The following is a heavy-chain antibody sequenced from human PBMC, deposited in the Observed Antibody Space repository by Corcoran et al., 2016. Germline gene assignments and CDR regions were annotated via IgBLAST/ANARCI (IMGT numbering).Heavy chain of an antibody. CDR2: IIPIFGTA. D-gene: IGHD2-2*01. CDR3: ATPGYCSSTSCLGVYYFDY. CDR1: GGTFSSYA. V-gene: IGHV1-69*01. J-gene: IGHJ4*02. Sequence: QVQLVQSGAEVKKPGSSVKVSCKASGGTFSSYAISWVRQAPGQGLEWMGGIIPIFGTANYAQKFQGRVTITADESTSTAYMELSSLRSEDTAVYYCATPGYCSSTSCLGVYYFDYWGQGTLVTGSS.